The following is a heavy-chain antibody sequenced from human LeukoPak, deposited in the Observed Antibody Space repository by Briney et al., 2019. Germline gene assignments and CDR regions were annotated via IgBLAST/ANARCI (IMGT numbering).Heavy chain of an antibody. Sequence: SQTLSLTCTVSGGSISSGDYYWSWIRQPPGKGLEWIGYIYYSGSTYYNPSLKSRVTISVDTSKNQFSLKLSSVTAADTAVYYCARDVPLNYYDIGGMDVWGQGTTVIVSS. V-gene: IGHV4-30-4*01. D-gene: IGHD3-22*01. CDR2: IYYSGST. CDR1: GGSISSGDYY. J-gene: IGHJ6*02. CDR3: ARDVPLNYYDIGGMDV.